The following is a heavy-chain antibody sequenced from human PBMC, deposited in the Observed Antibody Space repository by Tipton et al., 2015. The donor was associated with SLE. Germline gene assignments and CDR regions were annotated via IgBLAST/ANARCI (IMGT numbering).Heavy chain of an antibody. CDR1: GGSINTHISY. V-gene: IGHV4-34*01. Sequence: TLSLTCAVYGGSINTHISYWGWIRQTPGQRVEWIGEINHSGSTNYNPSLKSRVTISVDTSKNQFSLQMRSLTAADTAVYYCARGHYDSIGYYLRYYSYGMDVWGQGTTVTVSS. CDR2: INHSGST. J-gene: IGHJ6*02. CDR3: ARGHYDSIGYYLRYYSYGMDV. D-gene: IGHD3-22*01.